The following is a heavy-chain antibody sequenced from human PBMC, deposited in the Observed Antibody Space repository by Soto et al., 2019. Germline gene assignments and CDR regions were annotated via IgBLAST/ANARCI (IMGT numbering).Heavy chain of an antibody. V-gene: IGHV4-31*03. CDR1: GGSISSGGYY. D-gene: IGHD3-10*01. CDR3: ARSRRDYYGSGSFSAQFXY. CDR2: IYYSGST. J-gene: IGHJ4*02. Sequence: SETLSLTCTVSGGSISSGGYYWSWIRQHPGKGLEWIGYIYYSGSTYYNPSLKSRVTISVDTSKNQFSLKLSSVTAADTAVYYCARSRRDYYGSGSFSAQFXYWGQGTLVTVSS.